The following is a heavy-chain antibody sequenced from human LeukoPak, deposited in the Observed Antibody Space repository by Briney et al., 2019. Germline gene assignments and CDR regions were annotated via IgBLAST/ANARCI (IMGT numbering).Heavy chain of an antibody. CDR1: GFTFDDYG. Sequence: GGSLRLSCAASGFTFDDYGMSWVRQAPGKGLEWVSGINWNGGSTGYADSVKGRFTISRDNAKNSLYLQMNSLRAEDTALYYCARRFPDYYGSSGIDYWGQGTLVTVSS. CDR2: INWNGGST. J-gene: IGHJ4*02. D-gene: IGHD3-22*01. CDR3: ARRFPDYYGSSGIDY. V-gene: IGHV3-20*04.